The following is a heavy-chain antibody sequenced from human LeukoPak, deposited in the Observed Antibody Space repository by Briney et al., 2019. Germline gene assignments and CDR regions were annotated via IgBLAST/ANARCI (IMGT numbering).Heavy chain of an antibody. CDR3: ARVPSVTQYYYGTGSPRRHQKYYYCYMDV. V-gene: IGHV1-18*01. D-gene: IGHD3-10*01. J-gene: IGHJ6*03. Sequence: ASVELSCMASGYTFTSYGMSWVRQAPGQGLEWMSWISANNGNTNYADTLKGRVTITTDNCTSSPYLQLRSLRAEDTAVYYCARVPSVTQYYYGTGSPRRHQKYYYCYMDVGGKGSTLTISS. CDR1: GYTFTSYG. CDR2: ISANNGNT.